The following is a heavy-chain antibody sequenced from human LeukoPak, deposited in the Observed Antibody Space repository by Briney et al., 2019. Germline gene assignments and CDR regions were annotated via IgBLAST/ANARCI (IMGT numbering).Heavy chain of an antibody. J-gene: IGHJ4*02. Sequence: PGGSLRLSCAASGFTFSSYGMHWVRQAPGKGLDWVAFIRYDGSNNYYADSVKGRFTISRDNSKSTLYLQMNSLRAEDTAIYYCAKDRDDYIWGSYRDYWDQGTLVTVSS. V-gene: IGHV3-30*02. CDR2: IRYDGSNN. CDR1: GFTFSSYG. CDR3: AKDRDDYIWGSYRDY. D-gene: IGHD3-16*02.